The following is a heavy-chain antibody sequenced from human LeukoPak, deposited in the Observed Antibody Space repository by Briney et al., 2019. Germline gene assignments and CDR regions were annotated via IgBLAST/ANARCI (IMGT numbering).Heavy chain of an antibody. J-gene: IGHJ4*02. V-gene: IGHV4-39*01. Sequence: SETLSLTCTVSGGSISSSSYYRGWIRQPPGKGLEWIGSIYYSGSTYYNPSLKSRVTISVDTSKNQFSLKLSSVTAADTAVYYCASPTNADFDYWGQGTLVTVSS. CDR3: ASPTNADFDY. CDR2: IYYSGST. D-gene: IGHD2-8*01. CDR1: GGSISSSSYY.